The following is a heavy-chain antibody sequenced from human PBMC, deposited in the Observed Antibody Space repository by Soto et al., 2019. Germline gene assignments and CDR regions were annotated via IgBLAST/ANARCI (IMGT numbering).Heavy chain of an antibody. V-gene: IGHV4-59*01. J-gene: IGHJ3*02. CDR2: IYYSGST. Sequence: QVQLQESGPGLVKPSETLSLTCTVSVGSISSYYWSWFRQPPGKGLEWIGYIYYSGSTNYNPSLKSRVTISVDTSKNQFSLKLSSVTAADTAVYYCARQQWLVLNAFDIWGQGTMVTVSS. CDR3: ARQQWLVLNAFDI. D-gene: IGHD6-19*01. CDR1: VGSISSYY.